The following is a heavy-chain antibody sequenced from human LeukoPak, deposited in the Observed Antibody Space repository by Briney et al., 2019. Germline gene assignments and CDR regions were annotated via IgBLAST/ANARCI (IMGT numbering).Heavy chain of an antibody. D-gene: IGHD1-14*01. CDR3: AKDNNSYYYYYMDV. CDR2: ISWNSGSI. J-gene: IGHJ6*03. CDR1: GFTFGDYA. Sequence: PWGSLRLSCAASGFTFGDYAMHWVRQAPRQGMGLDLGISWNSGSIGYADSVKGRFTISRDNTKNSLYLQMNSLRAEDTALYYCAKDNNSYYYYYMDVWGKGTTVTVSS. V-gene: IGHV3-9*01.